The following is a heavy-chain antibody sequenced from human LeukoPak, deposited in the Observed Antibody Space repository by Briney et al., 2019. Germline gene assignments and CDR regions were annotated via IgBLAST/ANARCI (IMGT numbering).Heavy chain of an antibody. D-gene: IGHD6-13*01. J-gene: IGHJ5*02. CDR1: EFTFTSYA. CDR3: AKVASSWYWFGP. CDR2: ISGSGDST. V-gene: IGHV3-23*01. Sequence: PGGSLRLSCAASEFTFTSYAMTWVRQAPGKGLEWVSLISGSGDSTYYADSVKGRFTISRDNSKDTLYLQMSSLRAEDTAVYYCAKVASSWYWFGPWGQGTLVTVSS.